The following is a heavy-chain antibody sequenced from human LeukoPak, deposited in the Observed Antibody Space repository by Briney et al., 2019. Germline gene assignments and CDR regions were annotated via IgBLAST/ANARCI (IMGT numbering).Heavy chain of an antibody. CDR2: LSYDGNVE. J-gene: IGHJ4*02. CDR3: AKDLDFQWMVSQIES. CDR1: GFTFNFYG. Sequence: GGSLRLSCVVSGFTFNFYGMHWVRQAPGKGLEWVALLSYDGNVESYADSVKGLFTISRDLSEKTLLLQMTNVTVEDTAVYYCAKDLDFQWMVSQIESWGQGTLVSVSS. D-gene: IGHD6-19*01. V-gene: IGHV3-30*12.